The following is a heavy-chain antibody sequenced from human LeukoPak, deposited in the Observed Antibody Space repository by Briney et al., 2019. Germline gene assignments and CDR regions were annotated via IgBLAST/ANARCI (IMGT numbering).Heavy chain of an antibody. CDR1: GGSFSGYY. CDR2: INHSGST. CDR3: ARGLRRWLRDPFDY. J-gene: IGHJ4*02. V-gene: IGHV4-34*01. D-gene: IGHD5-12*01. Sequence: SETLSLTCAVYGGSFSGYYWSWIRQPPGKGLEWIAEINHSGSTNYNPSLKSRVTISVDTSKNQFSLKLSSVTAEDTAVYYCARGLRRWLRDPFDYWGQGTLVTVSS.